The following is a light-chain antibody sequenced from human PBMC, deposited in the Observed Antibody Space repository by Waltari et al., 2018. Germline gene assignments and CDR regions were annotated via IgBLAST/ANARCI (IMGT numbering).Light chain of an antibody. CDR3: QQAKSFPLT. Sequence: DIQMTQSPSSVSASVGDRVTITCRASQGISSSLAWYQQKPGKVPNLLIYAASSLQSGVPARFSGSGSGTDFTLTISSLQPEDSATYDWQQAKSFPLTFGPGTKVDIK. J-gene: IGKJ3*01. V-gene: IGKV1-12*01. CDR2: AAS. CDR1: QGISSS.